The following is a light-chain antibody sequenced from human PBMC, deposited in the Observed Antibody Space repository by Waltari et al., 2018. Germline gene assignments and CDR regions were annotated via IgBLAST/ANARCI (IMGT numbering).Light chain of an antibody. CDR1: KLGDQN. J-gene: IGLJ1*01. Sequence: SYVLTQPPSVSVSPGQTASISCSGDKLGDQNVSWYQQKPGQPPVLVIFQDTKRPSGMPARFSGSTSGNTATLTISGTQPMDEADYYCLVWDTSSYVFGTGTKVTVL. CDR2: QDT. CDR3: LVWDTSSYV. V-gene: IGLV3-1*01.